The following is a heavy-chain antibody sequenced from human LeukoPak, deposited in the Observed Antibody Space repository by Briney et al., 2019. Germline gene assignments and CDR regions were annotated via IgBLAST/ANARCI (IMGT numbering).Heavy chain of an antibody. Sequence: PGGSLRLSCAVSGLTFRRYWMSWVRQAPGKGLEWVANINQGGSEKYFVDSVRGRFTVSRDNAKNLLHLQMDTLRADDTAVYYCARERDGRFFDYWGQGTLVTVSS. CDR1: GLTFRRYW. D-gene: IGHD5-24*01. CDR3: ARERDGRFFDY. CDR2: INQGGSEK. J-gene: IGHJ4*02. V-gene: IGHV3-7*01.